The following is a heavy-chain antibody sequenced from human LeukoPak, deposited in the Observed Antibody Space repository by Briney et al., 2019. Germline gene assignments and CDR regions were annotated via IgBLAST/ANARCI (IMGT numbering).Heavy chain of an antibody. D-gene: IGHD3-22*01. V-gene: IGHV1-24*01. CDR2: FDPEDGET. CDR1: GYTLTELS. J-gene: IGHJ4*02. Sequence: ASVKVSCKVSGYTLTELSMHWVRQAPGKGLEWMGGFDPEDGETIYAQKFQGRVTMTEDTSTDTAYIELSSLRSEDTAVYYCATDRNYYDSSGYYPGRLYSFWGQGTLVTVSS. CDR3: ATDRNYYDSSGYYPGRLYSF.